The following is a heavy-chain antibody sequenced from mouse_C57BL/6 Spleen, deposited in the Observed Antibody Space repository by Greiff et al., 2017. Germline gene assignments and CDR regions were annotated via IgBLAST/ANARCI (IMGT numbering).Heavy chain of an antibody. CDR1: GFTFSDYG. V-gene: IGHV5-17*01. CDR3: ARDWFAY. Sequence: EVMLVQSGGGLVKPGGSLKLSCAASGFTFSDYGMHWVRQAPEKGLEWVAYISSGSSTIYYADTVKGRFTITRDNAKNTMFLQMTSLGSEDTAMYYCARDWFAYWGQGTLVTVSA. CDR2: ISSGSSTI. J-gene: IGHJ3*01.